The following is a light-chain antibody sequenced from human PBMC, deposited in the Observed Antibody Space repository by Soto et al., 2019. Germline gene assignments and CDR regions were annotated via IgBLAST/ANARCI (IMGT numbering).Light chain of an antibody. V-gene: IGLV2-14*01. CDR2: EVT. CDR1: SSDIGIYKY. J-gene: IGLJ1*01. CDR3: SSYTTSSTRV. Sequence: ALTQPAPVSGSPGQSIAISCTGSSSDIGIYKYVSWYQQHPGKVPKLIIYEVTNRPSGVSNRFSGSKSGNTASLTISGLQAEDEADYYCSSYTTSSTRVFGPGTKVTVL.